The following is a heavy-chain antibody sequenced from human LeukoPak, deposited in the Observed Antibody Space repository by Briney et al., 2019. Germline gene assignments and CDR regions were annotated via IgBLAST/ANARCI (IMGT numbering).Heavy chain of an antibody. Sequence: GGSLRLSCAASGFTYSSYTMNWVRQAPGKGLEWVPSMSSSSSHIYYADSVKGRFTVSRDNAKNSLYLQMNSLRAEDTAVYYCARVVPGTGFFYWGQGTLVTVSS. V-gene: IGHV3-21*01. CDR1: GFTYSSYT. D-gene: IGHD2-8*02. J-gene: IGHJ4*02. CDR2: MSSSSSHI. CDR3: ARVVPGTGFFY.